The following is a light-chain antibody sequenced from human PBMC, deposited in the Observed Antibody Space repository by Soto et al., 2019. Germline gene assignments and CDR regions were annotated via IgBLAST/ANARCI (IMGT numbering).Light chain of an antibody. CDR1: QSVLYSSNNKNY. Sequence: VMTQTPLSLSVAPGQPASMNCKSSQSVLYSSNNKNYLAWYQQKPGQPPKLLIYWASTRESGVPDRFSGSGSGTDFTLTISSLQAEDVAVYYCQQYYSTPQTFGQGTKVDIK. V-gene: IGKV4-1*01. CDR3: QQYYSTPQT. CDR2: WAS. J-gene: IGKJ1*01.